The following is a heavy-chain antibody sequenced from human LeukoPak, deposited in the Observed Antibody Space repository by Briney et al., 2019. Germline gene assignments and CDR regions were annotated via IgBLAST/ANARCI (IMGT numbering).Heavy chain of an antibody. Sequence: PGGSLRLSCAASGFTFSSYSMNWARQAPGKGLEWVSSISSSSYIYYADSVKGRFTISRDNAKNSLYLQMNSLRAEDTAVYYCARDILYGGSYFDYWGQGTLVTVSS. CDR1: GFTFSSYS. J-gene: IGHJ4*02. D-gene: IGHD4-23*01. CDR2: ISSSSYI. CDR3: ARDILYGGSYFDY. V-gene: IGHV3-21*01.